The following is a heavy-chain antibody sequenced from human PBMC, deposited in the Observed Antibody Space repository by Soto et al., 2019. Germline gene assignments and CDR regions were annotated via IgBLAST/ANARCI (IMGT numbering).Heavy chain of an antibody. CDR3: AAAQAVGLTGGSVYFQH. CDR2: IYYSGST. V-gene: IGHV4-61*01. D-gene: IGHD7-27*01. J-gene: IGHJ1*01. Sequence: QVQLQESGPGLVKPSETLSLTCTVSGGSVSSGSYYWSWIRQPPGKGLEWIGYIYYSGSTNYNPSLKSRVTISVDTSKNQFSLKLSSVTAADTAVYYCAAAQAVGLTGGSVYFQHWGQGTLVTVSS. CDR1: GGSVSSGSYY.